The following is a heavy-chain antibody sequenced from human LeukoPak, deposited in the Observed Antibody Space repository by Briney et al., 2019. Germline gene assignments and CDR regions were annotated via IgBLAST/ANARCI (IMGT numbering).Heavy chain of an antibody. Sequence: ASVKVSCKVSGYTLTELSMHWVRQAPGKGLEWMGGFDPEDGETIYAQMFQGRVTMTRDTSISTAYMELSRLRSDDTAVYYCARDPVGRWSPDLDYWGQGTLVTVSS. J-gene: IGHJ4*02. CDR2: FDPEDGET. V-gene: IGHV1-24*01. D-gene: IGHD1-26*01. CDR1: GYTLTELS. CDR3: ARDPVGRWSPDLDY.